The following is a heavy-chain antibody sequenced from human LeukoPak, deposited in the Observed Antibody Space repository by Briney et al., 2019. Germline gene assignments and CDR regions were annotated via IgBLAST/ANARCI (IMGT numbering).Heavy chain of an antibody. CDR3: ATLAGYFDY. Sequence: GGSLRLSCAASGFTFSSYAMHWVRQAPGKGLEWVAVISCDGSNKYYADSVKGRFTISRDNSKNTLYLQMNSLRAEDTAVYYCATLAGYFDYWGQGTLVTVSS. V-gene: IGHV3-30-3*01. CDR1: GFTFSSYA. CDR2: ISCDGSNK. J-gene: IGHJ4*02. D-gene: IGHD6-19*01.